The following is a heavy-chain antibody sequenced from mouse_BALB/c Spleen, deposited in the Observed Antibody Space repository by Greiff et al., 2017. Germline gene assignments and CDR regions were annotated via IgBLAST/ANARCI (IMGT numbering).Heavy chain of an antibody. CDR1: GFTFSSYA. CDR2: ISSGGSYT. V-gene: IGHV5-9-4*01. J-gene: IGHJ4*01. CDR3: ARDHGNYYAMDY. Sequence: EVQRVESGGGLVKPGGSLKLSCAASGFTFSSYAMSWVRQSPEKRLEWVAEISSGGSYTYYPDTVTGRFTISRDNAKNTLYLEMSSLRSEDTAMYYCARDHGNYYAMDYWGQGTSVTVSS. D-gene: IGHD2-1*01.